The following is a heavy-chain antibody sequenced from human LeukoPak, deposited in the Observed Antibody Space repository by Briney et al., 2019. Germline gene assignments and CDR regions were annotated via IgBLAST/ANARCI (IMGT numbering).Heavy chain of an antibody. CDR1: GFTFSSYS. CDR3: AGYPGSGRRDAFDI. D-gene: IGHD2-15*01. Sequence: PGGSLRLSCAASGFTFSSYSMNWVRQAPGKGLEWVSSITRSNYIYYADSVKGRFTISRDNAKNSLYLQMNSLRAEDTAVYYCAGYPGSGRRDAFDIWGQGTMVTVSS. J-gene: IGHJ3*02. CDR2: ITRSNYI. V-gene: IGHV3-21*06.